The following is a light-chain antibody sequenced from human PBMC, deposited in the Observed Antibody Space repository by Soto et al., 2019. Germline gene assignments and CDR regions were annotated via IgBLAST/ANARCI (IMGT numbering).Light chain of an antibody. V-gene: IGKV1-5*03. CDR2: KAS. Sequence: DIQMTQSPSTLSGSVGDRVTITCRASQTISSWLAWYQQKPGKAPKLLIYKASTLKSGVPSRFSGSGPGTEFTRTISSLQPDDFATNYCQHYNSYSEAFGQGTKVDIK. J-gene: IGKJ1*01. CDR1: QTISSW. CDR3: QHYNSYSEA.